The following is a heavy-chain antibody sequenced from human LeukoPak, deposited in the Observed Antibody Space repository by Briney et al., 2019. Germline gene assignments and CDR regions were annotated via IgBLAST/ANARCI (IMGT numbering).Heavy chain of an antibody. CDR1: GGSISSSSYY. V-gene: IGHV4-39*01. CDR2: IYYSGST. D-gene: IGHD4-17*01. CDR3: ARAIYGDYLPFDY. Sequence: SETLSLTCTVSGGSISSSSYYWGWIRQPPGKGLEWIGSIYYSGSTYYNPSLKSRVTISVDTSKNQLSLKLSSVTAADTAVYYCARAIYGDYLPFDYWGQGTLVTVSS. J-gene: IGHJ4*02.